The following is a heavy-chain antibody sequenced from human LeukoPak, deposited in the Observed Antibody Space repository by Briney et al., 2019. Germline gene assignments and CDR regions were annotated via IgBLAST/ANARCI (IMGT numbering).Heavy chain of an antibody. CDR1: GDSVSSTSAA. D-gene: IGHD6-13*01. CDR2: TYYRSKWYS. CDR3: ARYTSSWFFDS. J-gene: IGHJ4*02. Sequence: SQTLSLTCAISGDSVSSTSAAWNWIRPSPSRGLEWLGRTYYRSKWYSDYAVSVRGRITVSPDTSTNQLSPQLNSVTPEDTAVYYCARYTSSWFFDSWGLGTLVTVSS. V-gene: IGHV6-1*01.